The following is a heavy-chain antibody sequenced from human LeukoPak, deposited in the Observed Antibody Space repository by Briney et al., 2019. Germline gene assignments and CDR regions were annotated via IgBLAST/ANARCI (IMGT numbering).Heavy chain of an antibody. J-gene: IGHJ4*02. V-gene: IGHV1-18*04. CDR2: ISTYNDNT. D-gene: IGHD4-17*01. CDR3: ARDEDYGDYFDY. Sequence: ASVKVSCKASGYPFTSYGFSWVRQAPGQGLEWMGRISTYNDNTHYAQKLQGRVTMTTDTSTSTAYMELRSLRSDDTAVYYCARDEDYGDYFDYCGQGTLVTVSS. CDR1: GYPFTSYG.